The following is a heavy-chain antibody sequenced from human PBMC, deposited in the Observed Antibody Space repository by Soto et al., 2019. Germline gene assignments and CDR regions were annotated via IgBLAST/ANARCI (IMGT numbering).Heavy chain of an antibody. CDR3: ARGPGNGHIFDY. J-gene: IGHJ4*01. D-gene: IGHD2-8*01. Sequence: SLRLSCAASGFSFSSYPINWVRQAPGRGLEWVSYISSSSGVIYYVESVKGRFTISRDNAKNSLYLQMNNLRDEDTAVYYCARGPGNGHIFDYWGHGTLVTVSS. V-gene: IGHV3-48*02. CDR2: ISSSSGVI. CDR1: GFSFSSYP.